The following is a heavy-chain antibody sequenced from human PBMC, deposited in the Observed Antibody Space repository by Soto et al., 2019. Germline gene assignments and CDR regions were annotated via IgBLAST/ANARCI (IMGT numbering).Heavy chain of an antibody. Sequence: ASVKVSCKASGYSFTSLDINWVRQTAGQGLEWMGWMEPSTGRTGYAQKFQGRVTMTRDTSINTAYMEPTTLTPDDTAFYYCARGVSAGVDYWGQGTLVTVSS. CDR3: ARGVSAGVDY. CDR2: MEPSTGRT. CDR1: GYSFTSLD. V-gene: IGHV1-8*01. J-gene: IGHJ4*02. D-gene: IGHD1-26*01.